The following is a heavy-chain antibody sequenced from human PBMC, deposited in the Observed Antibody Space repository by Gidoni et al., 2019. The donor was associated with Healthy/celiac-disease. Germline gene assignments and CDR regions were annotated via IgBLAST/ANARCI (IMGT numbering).Heavy chain of an antibody. J-gene: IGHJ6*02. V-gene: IGHV1-3*01. CDR3: AGTSSGGPYYYYGMDV. CDR2: LNAGTGHT. CDR1: GNTFTSYA. D-gene: IGHD6-19*01. Sequence: QVQLVQAGAEVKKPGASVKVSCKASGNTFTSYAVHWVRQAPGQRLAWMGWLNAGTGHTKYSQKFQGRVTITRDTSASTAYMELSSLRSEDTAVYYCAGTSSGGPYYYYGMDVWGQGTTVTVSS.